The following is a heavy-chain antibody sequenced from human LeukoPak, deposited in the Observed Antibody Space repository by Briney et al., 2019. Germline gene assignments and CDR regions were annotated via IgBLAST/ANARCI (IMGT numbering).Heavy chain of an antibody. J-gene: IGHJ4*02. CDR3: AKYGSAWYLDY. D-gene: IGHD6-19*01. CDR2: ISGSGGST. V-gene: IGHV3-23*01. Sequence: GGSLGLPCAASGFTFSIYAMSWVRQAPGKGLEWVSGISGSGGSTYYGDSVKGHFTISRDNSKNMVYLQMNSLRAEDTAVYYCAKYGSAWYLDYWGQGTLVTVSS. CDR1: GFTFSIYA.